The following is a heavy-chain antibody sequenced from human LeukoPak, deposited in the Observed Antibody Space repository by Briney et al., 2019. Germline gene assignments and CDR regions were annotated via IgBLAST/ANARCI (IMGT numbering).Heavy chain of an antibody. V-gene: IGHV3-74*01. J-gene: IGHJ3*02. Sequence: GGSLRLSCAASGFTFSSYWMHWVRQAPGKGLVWVSRINSDGSSTSYTDSVKGRFIISRDTSKNTMDLQMNSLRPEDSALYFCARGGRGSAAVVAPRSFDIWGQGTMVAVSS. D-gene: IGHD3-22*01. CDR2: INSDGSST. CDR3: ARGGRGSAAVVAPRSFDI. CDR1: GFTFSSYW.